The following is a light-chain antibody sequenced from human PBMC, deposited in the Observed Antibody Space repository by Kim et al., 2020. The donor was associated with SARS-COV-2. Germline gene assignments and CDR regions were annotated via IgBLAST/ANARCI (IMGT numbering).Light chain of an antibody. Sequence: VSPGERATLSCGASQSVSSNLAWYQQKPGQAPRLLIYGASTRATGIPARFSGGGSGTEFTLTITSLQSEDFVVYYCQQYYNWPYTFGQGTKVDIK. J-gene: IGKJ2*01. CDR3: QQYYNWPYT. CDR2: GAS. V-gene: IGKV3-15*01. CDR1: QSVSSN.